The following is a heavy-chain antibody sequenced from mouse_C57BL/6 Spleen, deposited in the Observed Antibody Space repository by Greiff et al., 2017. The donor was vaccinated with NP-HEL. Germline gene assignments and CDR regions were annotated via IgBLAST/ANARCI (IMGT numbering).Heavy chain of an antibody. J-gene: IGHJ2*01. Sequence: VQLQQPGAELVKPGASVKMSCKTSGYTFTSYWMHWVKQRPGQGLEWIGAIYPGNSDTSYNQKFKGKAKLTAVTSASTAYMELSSLTNEDSAVYYCTRSTNYDYWGQGTTLTVSS. CDR1: GYTFTSYW. D-gene: IGHD2-13*01. V-gene: IGHV1-5*01. CDR3: TRSTNYDY. CDR2: IYPGNSDT.